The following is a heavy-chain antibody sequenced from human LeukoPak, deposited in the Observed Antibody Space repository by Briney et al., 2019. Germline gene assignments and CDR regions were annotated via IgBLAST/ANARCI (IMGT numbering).Heavy chain of an antibody. CDR1: GFTFSNYW. V-gene: IGHV3-7*01. CDR2: IEKDGSEI. CDR3: AAGAGWLIDW. D-gene: IGHD6-19*01. Sequence: GGSLRLSCAASGFTFSNYWMDWVRQAPGKGMEWVAIIEKDGSEILYVDSVKGRFTISRDNAKNSLYLQMNSLRAEDTAVYYCAAGAGWLIDWWGQGTLVTVSS. J-gene: IGHJ4*02.